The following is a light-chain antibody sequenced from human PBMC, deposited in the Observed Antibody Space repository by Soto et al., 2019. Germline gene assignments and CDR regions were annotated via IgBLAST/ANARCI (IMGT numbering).Light chain of an antibody. CDR3: QQRANWPPLT. V-gene: IGKV3-11*01. CDR1: QSVSNY. J-gene: IGKJ4*01. Sequence: EIVLTQSPDILSLSPGERATLSCRASQSVSNYLAWYQQKPGQAPRLLIYDASNRATGIPARFSGSGSGTDFTLTISSLEPEGFAVYYCQQRANWPPLTFGGGTKVEIK. CDR2: DAS.